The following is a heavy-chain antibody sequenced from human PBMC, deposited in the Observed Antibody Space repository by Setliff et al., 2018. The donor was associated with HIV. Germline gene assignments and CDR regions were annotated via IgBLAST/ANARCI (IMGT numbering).Heavy chain of an antibody. CDR1: GYTFTSYG. J-gene: IGHJ4*02. CDR2: ISAYNGNT. Sequence: ASVKVSCKASGYTFTSYGISWVRRAPGQGLEWMGWISAYNGNTNYAQKLQGRVTITTDTSTSTVYMELRSLRSDDTAAYYCARGPQWLVQGYFGYWGQGMLVTVSS. V-gene: IGHV1-18*01. D-gene: IGHD6-19*01. CDR3: ARGPQWLVQGYFGY.